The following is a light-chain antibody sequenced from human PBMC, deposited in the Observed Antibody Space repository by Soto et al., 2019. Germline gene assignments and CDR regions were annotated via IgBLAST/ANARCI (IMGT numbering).Light chain of an antibody. CDR2: GAS. V-gene: IGKV3-15*01. CDR3: QQYYDWPIT. J-gene: IGKJ5*01. Sequence: EIVMTQSPATLSVSPGERDPLSCRASQSVSSNLAWYQQKPGQAPRLLIYGASTRATGIPARFSGSGSGTEFTLTISSLQSEDFAVYYCQQYYDWPITFGQGTRLENK. CDR1: QSVSSN.